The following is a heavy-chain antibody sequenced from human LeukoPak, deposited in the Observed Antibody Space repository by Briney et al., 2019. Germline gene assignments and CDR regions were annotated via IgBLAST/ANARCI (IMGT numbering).Heavy chain of an antibody. CDR1: GGSISSGSYC. D-gene: IGHD2-15*01. CDR3: AREIVVVVAATPYPDYYYYMDV. J-gene: IGHJ6*03. V-gene: IGHV4-61*02. Sequence: SQTLSLTCTVSGGSISSGSYCWSWIRQPAGKGLEWIGRIYTRGSTNYNTSLKSRVTISVDTSKNQFSLKLSSVTAADTAVYYCAREIVVVVAATPYPDYYYYMDVWGKGTTVTVSS. CDR2: IYTRGST.